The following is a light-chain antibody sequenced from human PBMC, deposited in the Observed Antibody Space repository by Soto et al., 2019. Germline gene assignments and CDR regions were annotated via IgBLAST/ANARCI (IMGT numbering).Light chain of an antibody. V-gene: IGKV1-5*03. CDR3: QHSNSHSDE. CDR1: QTISSW. Sequence: DIQMTQSPSTLSGSVGDRVTITCRASQTISSWLAWYQQKPGKAPKLLIYKASTLKSGVPSRFSGSGSGTEFTLTISSLQPDDFETYYSQHSNSHSDEFGNGTKADI. J-gene: IGKJ1*01. CDR2: KAS.